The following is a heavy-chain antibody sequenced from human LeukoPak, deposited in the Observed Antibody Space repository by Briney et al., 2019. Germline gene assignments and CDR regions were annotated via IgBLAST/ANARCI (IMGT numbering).Heavy chain of an antibody. CDR1: GGSISSYY. J-gene: IGHJ5*02. CDR2: IYTSGST. V-gene: IGHV4-4*08. Sequence: SETLSLTCTVSGGSISSYYWSWIRRPPGKGLEWIGYIYTSGSTNYNPSLKSRVTMSVDTSKNQFSLKLSSVTAADTAVYYCARGTTYYYGSGSYLQANWFDPWGQGTLVTVSS. CDR3: ARGTTYYYGSGSYLQANWFDP. D-gene: IGHD3-10*01.